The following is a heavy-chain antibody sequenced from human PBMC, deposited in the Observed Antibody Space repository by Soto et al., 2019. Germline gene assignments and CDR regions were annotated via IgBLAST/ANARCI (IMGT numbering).Heavy chain of an antibody. J-gene: IGHJ4*02. CDR2: IDTSGNTM. CDR1: GFSFSAHD. V-gene: IGHV3-48*03. CDR3: AIDTPWLEDFDY. D-gene: IGHD5-18*01. Sequence: EVQLVESGGGWVQPGGSLRLSCAASGFSFSAHDLNWVRQAPGKGLEWISYIDTSGNTMHYEDSVKGRFTISRDNAKNSLYLQMNSLRAEDTAVYYCAIDTPWLEDFDYWGQGTLVTVSS.